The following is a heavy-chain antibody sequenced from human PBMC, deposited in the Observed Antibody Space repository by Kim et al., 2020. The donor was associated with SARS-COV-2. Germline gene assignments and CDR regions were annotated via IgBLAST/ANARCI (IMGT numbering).Heavy chain of an antibody. V-gene: IGHV1-69*13. CDR2: IIPIFGTA. Sequence: SVKVSCKASGGTFSSYAISWVRQAPGQGLEWMGGIIPIFGTANYAQKFQGRVTITADESTSTAYMELSSLRSEDTAVYYCARAYSSSWDGYWYFDLWAVAPWSLSPQ. CDR3: ARAYSSSWDGYWYFDL. CDR1: GGTFSSYA. D-gene: IGHD6-13*01. J-gene: IGHJ2*01.